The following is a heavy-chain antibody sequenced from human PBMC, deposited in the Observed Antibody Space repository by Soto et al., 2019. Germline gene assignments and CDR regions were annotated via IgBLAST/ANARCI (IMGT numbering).Heavy chain of an antibody. Sequence: GESLKISCKGSGYSFTSYWISWVRKMPGKGLEWMGRIDPSDSYTNYSPSFQGHVTISADKSISTAYLQWSSLKASDTAMYYCARQDNWNYGAFDIWGQGTMVTVSS. V-gene: IGHV5-10-1*01. CDR3: ARQDNWNYGAFDI. D-gene: IGHD1-7*01. J-gene: IGHJ3*02. CDR1: GYSFTSYW. CDR2: IDPSDSYT.